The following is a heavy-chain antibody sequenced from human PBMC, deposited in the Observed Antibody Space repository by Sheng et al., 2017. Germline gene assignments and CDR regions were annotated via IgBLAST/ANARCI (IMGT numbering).Heavy chain of an antibody. D-gene: IGHD1-1*01. J-gene: IGHJ4*02. Sequence: EVQLVESGGGLVQPGGTRRDSPVQPLDSPLVSYGMSWVRQAPGKGLEWVSAISGSGGSTYYADSVKGRFTISRDNSKNTLYLQMNSLRAEDTAVYYCAKDLRSQGTTGYWGQGTLVTVSS. CDR1: DSPLVSYG. CDR2: ISGSGGST. CDR3: AKDLRSQGTTGY. V-gene: IGHV3-23*04.